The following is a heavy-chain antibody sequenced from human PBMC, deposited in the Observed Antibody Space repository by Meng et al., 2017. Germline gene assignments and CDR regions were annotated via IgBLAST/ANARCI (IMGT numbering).Heavy chain of an antibody. CDR2: IIPIFGTA. CDR3: AREGGIVVVPAAPGWFDP. D-gene: IGHD2-2*01. J-gene: IGHJ5*02. V-gene: IGHV1-69*01. Sequence: QGQRGEAGAEVKKPGAAVKVSRKASGGTFSSCAISWVRQAPGQGLEWMGVIIPIFGTANYAQKFQGRVTITADESTSTAYMELSSLRSEDTAVYYCAREGGIVVVPAAPGWFDPWGQGTLVTVSS. CDR1: GGTFSSCA.